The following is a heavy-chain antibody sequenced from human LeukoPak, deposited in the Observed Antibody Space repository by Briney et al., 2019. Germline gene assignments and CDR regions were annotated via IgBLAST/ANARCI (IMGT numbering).Heavy chain of an antibody. D-gene: IGHD5-24*01. CDR3: AREDAADDGYNSLGIDY. CDR1: GYTFTGYY. J-gene: IGHJ4*02. Sequence: ASVKVSCKASGYTFTGYYMHWVRQAPGQGLEWMGWINPNSGGTNYAQKLQGRVTMTTDTATSTAYMELRSLRSDDTAVYYCAREDAADDGYNSLGIDYWGQGTLVTVSS. CDR2: INPNSGGT. V-gene: IGHV1-2*02.